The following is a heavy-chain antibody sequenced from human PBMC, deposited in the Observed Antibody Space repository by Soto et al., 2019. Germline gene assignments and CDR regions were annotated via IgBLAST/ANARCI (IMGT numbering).Heavy chain of an antibody. J-gene: IGHJ4*02. CDR2: ISDNGDKR. V-gene: IGHV3-30*18. CDR1: GYTFDTYG. Sequence: RRLSCVASGYTFDTYGMHWVRQSPGKGLEWVALISDNGDKRYYAESVKGRFTISRDNSKNTLYLEMNNLGPEDTAVYFCAKARVRIVGANSFDYWGQGTLVTVSS. D-gene: IGHD1-26*01. CDR3: AKARVRIVGANSFDY.